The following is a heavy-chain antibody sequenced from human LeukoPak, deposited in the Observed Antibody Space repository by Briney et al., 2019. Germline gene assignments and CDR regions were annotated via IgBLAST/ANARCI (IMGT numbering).Heavy chain of an antibody. D-gene: IGHD3-22*01. J-gene: IGHJ4*02. CDR2: IYYSGST. Sequence: PSETLSLTCTVSGGSISSGDYYWSWIRHPPGKGLEWIGYIYYSGSTYYNPSLKSRVTISVDTSKNQFSLKLSSVTAADTAVYYCARVGYYYDSSGYYTYFDYWGQGTLVTVSS. CDR3: ARVGYYYDSSGYYTYFDY. CDR1: GGSISSGDYY. V-gene: IGHV4-30-4*08.